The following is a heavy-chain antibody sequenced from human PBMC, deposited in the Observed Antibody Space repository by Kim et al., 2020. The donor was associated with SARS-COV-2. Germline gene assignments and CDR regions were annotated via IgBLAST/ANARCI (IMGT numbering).Heavy chain of an antibody. D-gene: IGHD2-21*01. CDR3: ARELLYYYYYMDV. Sequence: GGYLRLSCAASGFTFSSYAMSWVRQAPGKGLEWVSAISGSGGSTYYADSVKGRFTISRDNSKNTLYLQMNSLRAEDTAVYYCARELLYYYYYMDVWGKGTTVTVSS. V-gene: IGHV3-23*01. CDR2: ISGSGGST. CDR1: GFTFSSYA. J-gene: IGHJ6*03.